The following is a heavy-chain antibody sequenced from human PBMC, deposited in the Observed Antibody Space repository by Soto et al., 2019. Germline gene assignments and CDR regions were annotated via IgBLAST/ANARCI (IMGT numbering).Heavy chain of an antibody. V-gene: IGHV3-48*02. D-gene: IGHD3-16*01. J-gene: IGHJ6*02. CDR3: ARPHLDRPTYYGLDV. CDR1: GSTLSAYS. Sequence: EVQLVESGRGLVQPGGSLRLSCAASGSTLSAYSMNWVRQAPGKGLEWISFINSGSDTIYYGDSVKGRFTISRDNAKNALYLQMNSLRDDDTAVYYCARPHLDRPTYYGLDVWGQGTTVTVSS. CDR2: INSGSDTI.